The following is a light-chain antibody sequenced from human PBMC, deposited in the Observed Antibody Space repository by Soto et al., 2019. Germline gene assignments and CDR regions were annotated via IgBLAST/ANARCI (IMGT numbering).Light chain of an antibody. CDR3: QLYGGSHMFS. CDR1: QSISSSY. V-gene: IGKV3-20*01. CDR2: AAS. Sequence: EIVLTQSPGTLSLSPGEGAALSCRTSQSISSSYLAWYQQKPGQAPRLLTYAASSRATGIPDRFSGSGSGTDFTLTLSRLEPEDFAVYYCQLYGGSHMFSFGQGTKLEIK. J-gene: IGKJ2*01.